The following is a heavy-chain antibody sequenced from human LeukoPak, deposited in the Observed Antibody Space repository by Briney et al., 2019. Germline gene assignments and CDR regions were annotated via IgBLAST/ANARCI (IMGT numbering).Heavy chain of an antibody. D-gene: IGHD2/OR15-2a*01. CDR3: AGDTLGFDY. J-gene: IGHJ4*02. Sequence: PSETLPLTCTVSGGSISSYYWNWIRQPPGKGLEWIGYIYYSGSTNYNPSLKSRVTISIDTSKNQFSLKLSSVTAADTAVYYCAGDTLGFDYWGQGTLVTVSS. CDR1: GGSISSYY. V-gene: IGHV4-59*01. CDR2: IYYSGST.